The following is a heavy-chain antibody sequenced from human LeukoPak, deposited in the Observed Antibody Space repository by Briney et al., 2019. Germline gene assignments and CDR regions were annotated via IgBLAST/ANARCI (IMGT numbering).Heavy chain of an antibody. V-gene: IGHV3-23*01. Sequence: GGSLRLSCAAPGFTFSSYAMSWVRQAPGKGLEWVSAISGSGGSTYYADSVKGRFTISRDNSKNTLYLQMNSLRAEDTAVYYCAKEEAHNYYDSSGPFDYWGQGTLVTVSS. CDR2: ISGSGGST. D-gene: IGHD3-22*01. J-gene: IGHJ4*02. CDR1: GFTFSSYA. CDR3: AKEEAHNYYDSSGPFDY.